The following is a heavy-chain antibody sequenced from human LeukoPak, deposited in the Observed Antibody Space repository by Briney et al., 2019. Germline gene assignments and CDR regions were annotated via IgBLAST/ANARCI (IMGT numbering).Heavy chain of an antibody. D-gene: IGHD4-23*01. CDR2: ISWNSGSI. J-gene: IGHJ4*02. CDR3: AKDNSPNTVVTYFDY. CDR1: GFAFDDYA. Sequence: GGSLRLSCGASGFAFDDYAMHWFRQAPGEGLEWVSGISWNSGSIGYADSVKGRFTISRDNAKTSLYLQMNSLRAEATALYYCAKDNSPNTVVTYFDYWGQGTLVTVSS. V-gene: IGHV3-9*01.